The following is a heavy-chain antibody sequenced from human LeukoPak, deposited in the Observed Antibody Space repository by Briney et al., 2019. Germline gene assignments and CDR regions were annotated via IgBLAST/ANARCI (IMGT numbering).Heavy chain of an antibody. J-gene: IGHJ4*02. V-gene: IGHV3-9*01. CDR3: AKDIESSSWQGALDY. CDR1: GFTFSSYA. Sequence: GGSLRLSCAASGFTFSSYAMSWVRQAPGKGLEWVSGISWNSGSIGYADSVKGRFTISRDNAKNSLYLQMNSLRAEDTALYYCAKDIESSSWQGALDYWGQGTLVTVSS. D-gene: IGHD6-13*01. CDR2: ISWNSGSI.